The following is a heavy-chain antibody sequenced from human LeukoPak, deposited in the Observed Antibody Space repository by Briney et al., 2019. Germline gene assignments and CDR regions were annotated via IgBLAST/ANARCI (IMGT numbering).Heavy chain of an antibody. J-gene: IGHJ4*02. CDR1: GGSFSGYY. CDR2: INHSGST. D-gene: IGHD3-22*01. Sequence: SETLSLTRAVYGGSFSGYYWSWIRQPPGKGLEWIGEINHSGSTNYNPSLKSRVTISVDTSKNQFSLKLSSVTAADAAVYYCARDSSGYYYRDLDYWGQGTLVTVSS. CDR3: ARDSSGYYYRDLDY. V-gene: IGHV4-34*01.